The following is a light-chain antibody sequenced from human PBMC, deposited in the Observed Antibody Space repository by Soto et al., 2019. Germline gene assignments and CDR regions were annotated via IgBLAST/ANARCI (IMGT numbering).Light chain of an antibody. J-gene: IGKJ4*01. CDR3: QQHANYPIT. V-gene: IGKV1-5*03. CDR2: KAS. CDR1: RNIGSW. Sequence: DIQMTQSPSTLSASIGDRVTITCRASRNIGSWLVWYQQKAGKAPNLLIYKASTLETGVPSRFSGSASGTEFTLTISSLQPDDFATYYCQQHANYPITFGGGTKVEI.